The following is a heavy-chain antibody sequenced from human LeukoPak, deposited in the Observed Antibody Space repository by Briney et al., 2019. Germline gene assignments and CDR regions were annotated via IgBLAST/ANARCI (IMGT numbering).Heavy chain of an antibody. CDR2: IYSGGST. CDR3: ARDVRIAARPGYYYGMDV. J-gene: IGHJ6*02. D-gene: IGHD6-6*01. V-gene: IGHV3-66*01. CDR1: GFTVSSNY. Sequence: GGSLRLSCAASGFTVSSNYMSWVRQAPGEGLEWVSVIYSGGSTYYADSVKGRFTISRDNSKNTLYLQMNSLRAEDTAVYYCARDVRIAARPGYYYGMDVWGQGTTVTVSS.